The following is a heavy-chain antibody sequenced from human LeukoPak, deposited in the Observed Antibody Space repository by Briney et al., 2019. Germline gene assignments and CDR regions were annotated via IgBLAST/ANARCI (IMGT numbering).Heavy chain of an antibody. D-gene: IGHD3-3*01. Sequence: SGPALVKPTQTLTLTCTFSGFSLSTSGMCVSWIRQPPGKALEWLARIDWDDDKYYSTSLKTRLTISKDTSKNQVVLTMTNMDPVDTATYYCARSPSVLRFLEWQYYFDYWGQETLVTVSS. CDR1: GFSLSTSGMC. V-gene: IGHV2-70*11. J-gene: IGHJ4*02. CDR2: IDWDDDK. CDR3: ARSPSVLRFLEWQYYFDY.